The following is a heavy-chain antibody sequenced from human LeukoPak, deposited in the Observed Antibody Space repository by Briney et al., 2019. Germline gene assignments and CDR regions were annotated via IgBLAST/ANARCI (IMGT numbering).Heavy chain of an antibody. D-gene: IGHD3-22*01. V-gene: IGHV3-23*01. CDR3: ARDSGIYDSSGYYGLSYYGMDV. CDR1: GFTFSSNV. CDR2: ISGSGGST. Sequence: GGSLRLSCAASGFTFSSNVMSWVRQAPGKGLEWVFAISGSGGSTSYADSVKGRFTISRDNYKNTLYLQMNSLRAEDTAVYYCARDSGIYDSSGYYGLSYYGMDVWGQGTTVTVSS. J-gene: IGHJ6*02.